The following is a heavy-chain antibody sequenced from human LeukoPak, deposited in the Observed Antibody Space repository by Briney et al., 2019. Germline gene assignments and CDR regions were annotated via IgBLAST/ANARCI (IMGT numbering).Heavy chain of an antibody. CDR3: AKDLEADITMIVVGFDL. CDR2: ISGSGGST. CDR1: GFTFSSYW. D-gene: IGHD3-22*01. Sequence: PGGSLRLSCAASGFTFSSYWMSWVRQAPGKGLEWVSAISGSGGSTYYADSVKGRFTISRDNSKNTLYLQMNSLRAEDTAVYYCAKDLEADITMIVVGFDLWGRGTLVTVSS. J-gene: IGHJ2*01. V-gene: IGHV3-23*01.